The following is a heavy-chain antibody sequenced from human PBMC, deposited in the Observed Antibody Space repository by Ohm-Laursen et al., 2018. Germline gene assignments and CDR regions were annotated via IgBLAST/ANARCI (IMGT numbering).Heavy chain of an antibody. D-gene: IGHD4/OR15-4a*01. J-gene: IGHJ4*02. V-gene: IGHV3-48*03. CDR3: ARDEVLFDY. CDR2: ISSSGSMI. Sequence: SLRLSCTASGFTFRSYEMNWVRQAPGKGLEWVSCISSSGSMIHYADSVKGRFTISRDNSKNTLYLQMNSLRAEDTAVYYCARDEVLFDYWGQGTLVTVSS. CDR1: GFTFRSYE.